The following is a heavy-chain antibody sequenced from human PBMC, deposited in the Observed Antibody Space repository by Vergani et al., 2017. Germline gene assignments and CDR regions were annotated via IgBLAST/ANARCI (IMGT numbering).Heavy chain of an antibody. CDR1: GGSFTSYH. Sequence: QVQLQQWGGGLLKPSETLSLTCVVNGGSFTSYHWTWIRQSPGEGLEWVGDIDHTGRPDYNPSLNSLLTMSVDKSRNQFSLTLNSVTATDTAIYFCARVNTEANGHLYYYYYMDVWGQGTAVTVS. J-gene: IGHJ6*03. D-gene: IGHD2-8*01. CDR3: ARVNTEANGHLYYYYYMDV. V-gene: IGHV4-34*01. CDR2: IDHTGRP.